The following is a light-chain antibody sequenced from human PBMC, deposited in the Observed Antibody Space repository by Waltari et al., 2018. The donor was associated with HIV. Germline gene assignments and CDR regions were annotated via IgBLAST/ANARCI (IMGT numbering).Light chain of an antibody. V-gene: IGLV8-61*01. Sequence: QTVVTQEPSFSVSPGGTVTLTCGLNSGSVSTTYYPSWYQQTPGQPPRTFIYSTNTRSSGVPDRFSGSILGSKAALTITGAQADDESDYYCVLYMGGGIRVFGGGTKLTVL. CDR3: VLYMGGGIRV. CDR2: STN. CDR1: SGSVSTTYY. J-gene: IGLJ3*02.